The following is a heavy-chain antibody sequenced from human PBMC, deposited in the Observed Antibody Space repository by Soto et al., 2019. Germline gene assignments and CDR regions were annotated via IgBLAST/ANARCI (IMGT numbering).Heavy chain of an antibody. J-gene: IGHJ6*03. CDR3: ARVGYSISSVIRYYYYYMDG. CDR2: MNPNSGNT. D-gene: IGHD6-6*01. CDR1: GYTFTSYD. Sequence: GASVKVSCKASGYTFTSYDINWVRQATGQGLEWMGWMNPNSGNTGYAQKFQGRVTMTRNTSISTAYMELSSLRSEDTAVYYCARVGYSISSVIRYYYYYMDGWGKGTTVTVSS. V-gene: IGHV1-8*01.